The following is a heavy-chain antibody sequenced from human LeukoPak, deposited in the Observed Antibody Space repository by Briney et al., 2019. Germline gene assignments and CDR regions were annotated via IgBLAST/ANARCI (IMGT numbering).Heavy chain of an antibody. D-gene: IGHD3-22*01. CDR1: GYTFTGYY. CDR3: AGVYDSSGYFDY. CDR2: INPNSGGT. V-gene: IGHV1-2*02. J-gene: IGHJ4*02. Sequence: ASVKVSCKASGYTFTGYYMHWVRQAPGQGLEWMGWINPNSGGTNYAQKFQGRVTMTRDTSISTAYMELSRLRSDDTAVYYCAGVYDSSGYFDYWGQGTLVTVSS.